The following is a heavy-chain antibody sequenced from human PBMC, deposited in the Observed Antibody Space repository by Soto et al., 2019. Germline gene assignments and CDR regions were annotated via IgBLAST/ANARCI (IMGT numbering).Heavy chain of an antibody. D-gene: IGHD3-22*01. Sequence: PSETLSLTCTVSGGSISSGGYYWSWIRQHPGKGLEWIGYIYYSGSTYYNPSLKSRVTISVDTSKNQFSLKLSSVTAADTAVYYCARGSYYYDSSGYLGLDYWGQGTLVTVSS. J-gene: IGHJ4*02. V-gene: IGHV4-31*03. CDR1: GGSISSGGYY. CDR2: IYYSGST. CDR3: ARGSYYYDSSGYLGLDY.